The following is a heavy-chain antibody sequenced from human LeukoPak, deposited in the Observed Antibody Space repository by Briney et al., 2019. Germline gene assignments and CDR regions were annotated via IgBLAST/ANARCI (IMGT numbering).Heavy chain of an antibody. V-gene: IGHV7-4-1*02. D-gene: IGHD3-22*01. J-gene: IGHJ3*02. CDR2: INTNTGNP. CDR3: ARDRPDYYYDSSGYYYRLFDI. CDR1: GYTFTSYA. Sequence: ASVKVSCKASGYTFTSYAMNWVRQAPGQGLEWMGWINTNTGNPTYAQGFTGRFVFSLDTSVSTAYLQISSLKAEDTAVYYCARDRPDYYYDSSGYYYRLFDIWGQGTMVTVSS.